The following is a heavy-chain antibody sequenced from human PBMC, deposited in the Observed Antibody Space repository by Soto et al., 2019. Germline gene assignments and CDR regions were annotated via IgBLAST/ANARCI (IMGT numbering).Heavy chain of an antibody. Sequence: QVQLVQSGAEEKKPGASVKVSCKASGYTFTSYAMHWVRQAPGQRLEWMGWINAGNGNTKYSQKFQGRVTITRDTSASTAYMELSSLRSEDTAVYYCARLREGLYYYYGMDVWGQGTTVTVSS. CDR2: INAGNGNT. V-gene: IGHV1-3*05. D-gene: IGHD4-17*01. CDR3: ARLREGLYYYYGMDV. CDR1: GYTFTSYA. J-gene: IGHJ6*02.